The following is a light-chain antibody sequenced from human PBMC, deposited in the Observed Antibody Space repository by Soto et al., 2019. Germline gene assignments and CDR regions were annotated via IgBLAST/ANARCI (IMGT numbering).Light chain of an antibody. CDR2: DVS. V-gene: IGLV2-14*01. Sequence: QSVLTQPASVSGSPGQSITISCTGTSSDVGGYNYVSWYQQHPGKAPKLMIYDVSNRPSGVSNRFSGSKSGNTASLTISGLQAEDDADYYCSSYTSISTHVFGTGTKVTVL. CDR3: SSYTSISTHV. CDR1: SSDVGGYNY. J-gene: IGLJ1*01.